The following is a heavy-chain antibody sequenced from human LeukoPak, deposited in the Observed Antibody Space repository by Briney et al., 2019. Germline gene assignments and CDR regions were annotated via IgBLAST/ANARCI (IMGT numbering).Heavy chain of an antibody. J-gene: IGHJ4*02. Sequence: SEPLSLTCTVSGGSVSSSSYHWGWIRQPPGKGLEWIGSVFYSGSTYYNPSLKSRVTMSVDTSKNQFSLKLSSVTAADTAVYYCARDPGYYGSGSRGAFDYWGQGTLVTVSS. CDR3: ARDPGYYGSGSRGAFDY. D-gene: IGHD3-10*01. CDR1: GGSVSSSSYH. CDR2: VFYSGST. V-gene: IGHV4-39*07.